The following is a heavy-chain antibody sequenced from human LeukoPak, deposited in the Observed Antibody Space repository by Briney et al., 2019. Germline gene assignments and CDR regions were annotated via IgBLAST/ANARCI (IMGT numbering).Heavy chain of an antibody. Sequence: GGSLRLSCAASGFTFSSYWMSWVRQAPGKGMEWVANINQDGSAKDYGGSVEGRFTISRDNAKNSLYLQMNSLTAEDTAVYFCASAPNENYFDFWGQGTLVTVSS. CDR1: GFTFSSYW. CDR2: INQDGSAK. CDR3: ASAPNENYFDF. V-gene: IGHV3-7*01. J-gene: IGHJ4*02.